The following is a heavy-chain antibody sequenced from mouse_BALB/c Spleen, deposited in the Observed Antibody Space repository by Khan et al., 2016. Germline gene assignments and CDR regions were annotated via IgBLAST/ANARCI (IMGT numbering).Heavy chain of an antibody. J-gene: IGHJ2*01. CDR1: GFNIKDTY. Sequence: VQLQQSGAELVKPGASVKLSCTASGFNIKDTYMHWVKQRPEQGLEWIGRIDPANGNNKYDPKFQGKATITADTDSNTAYLHLSSLTSEDPAVYYCARGYYGSSHFDYWGQGTTLTVAA. CDR3: ARGYYGSSHFDY. CDR2: IDPANGNN. V-gene: IGHV14-3*02. D-gene: IGHD1-1*01.